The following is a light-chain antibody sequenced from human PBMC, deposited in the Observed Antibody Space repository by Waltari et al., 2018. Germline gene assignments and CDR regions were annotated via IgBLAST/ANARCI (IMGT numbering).Light chain of an antibody. J-gene: IGKJ1*01. Sequence: EIVLTQSPGTLSLSPGERATLSCRASQSVSRTLAWYQQKPGQAPRLLIYGASTRATGIPGGFSGGGSGTDFSLTISRLEPEDFAVYYCQHYVRLSVTFGQGTKVEIK. CDR2: GAS. CDR1: QSVSRT. V-gene: IGKV3-20*01. CDR3: QHYVRLSVT.